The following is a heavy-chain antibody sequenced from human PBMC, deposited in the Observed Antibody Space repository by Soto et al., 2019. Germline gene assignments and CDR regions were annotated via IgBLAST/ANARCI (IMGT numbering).Heavy chain of an antibody. CDR2: ISGGGDTS. CDR1: GFTFSNYA. Sequence: GGSLRLSCAVSGFTFSNYAISWVRQAPGKGLEWVSIISGGGDTSYYADSVKGRFTISRDNSRNTLYLQMNSLRAGDSTKYYCAKEGTSGLYYFDYWGPGTLVTVSS. J-gene: IGHJ4*02. CDR3: AKEGTSGLYYFDY. V-gene: IGHV3-23*01. D-gene: IGHD6-19*01.